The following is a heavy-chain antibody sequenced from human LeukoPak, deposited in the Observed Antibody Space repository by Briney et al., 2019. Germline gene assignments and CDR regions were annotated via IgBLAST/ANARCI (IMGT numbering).Heavy chain of an antibody. D-gene: IGHD2-15*01. CDR3: ARMRLGYCSGGSCYALDY. CDR1: GGSFSGYY. J-gene: IGHJ4*02. Sequence: PSETLSLTCAVYGGSFSGYYWSWIRQPPGKGLEWIGEINHSGSTNYNPSLKSRVTISVDTSKNQFALKLSSVTAADTAVYYCARMRLGYCSGGSCYALDYWGQGTLVTVSS. V-gene: IGHV4-34*01. CDR2: INHSGST.